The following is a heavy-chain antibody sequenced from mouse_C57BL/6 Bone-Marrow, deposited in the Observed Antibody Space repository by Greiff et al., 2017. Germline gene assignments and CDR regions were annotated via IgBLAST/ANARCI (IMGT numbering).Heavy chain of an antibody. Sequence: QVTLKESGPGILQPSQTLSLTCSFSGFSLSTFGMGVGWIRQPSGKGLEWLAHIWWDDDKYYNPALKSRLTISKDTSKNQVFLKIANVDTADTATYYCARIEAYDYDGGGNKAMDYWCQGTSVTVSS. CDR1: GFSLSTFGMG. CDR2: IWWDDDK. V-gene: IGHV8-8*01. CDR3: ARIEAYDYDGGGNKAMDY. J-gene: IGHJ4*01. D-gene: IGHD2-4*01.